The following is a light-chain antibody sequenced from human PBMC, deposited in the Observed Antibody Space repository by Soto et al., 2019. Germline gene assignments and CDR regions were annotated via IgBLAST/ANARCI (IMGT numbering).Light chain of an antibody. J-gene: IGKJ2*01. Sequence: EIVLTQSPGTLSLSPGARATLSCRASQSVSSSYLAGYQQKPGQAPRLLIYGASSRATGIPDRFSGSGSGTDFTLTSSRMEPEDVEVYYCQQYSSSPLFGQGTKLEI. CDR3: QQYSSSPL. V-gene: IGKV3-20*01. CDR2: GAS. CDR1: QSVSSSY.